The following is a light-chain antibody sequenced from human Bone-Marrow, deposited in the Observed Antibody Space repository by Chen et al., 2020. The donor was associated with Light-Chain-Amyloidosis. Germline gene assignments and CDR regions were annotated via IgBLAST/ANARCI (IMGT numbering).Light chain of an antibody. V-gene: IGKV3-15*01. CDR2: GAS. CDR1: QSINYK. J-gene: IGKJ3*01. CDR3: QQYNNWPGT. Sequence: EIVMTQAPATLSVSTGARATLSCRASQSINYKLAWYQHQPGQAPRLLIYGASTRATGIPARFSGSGSGTEFTLTISSMESEDVAIYYCQQYNNWPGTFGPGTKVDIK.